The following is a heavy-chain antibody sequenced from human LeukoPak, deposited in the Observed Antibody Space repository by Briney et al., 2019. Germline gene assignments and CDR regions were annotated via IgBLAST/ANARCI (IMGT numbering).Heavy chain of an antibody. D-gene: IGHD5-18*01. Sequence: TGGSLRLSCAASGFTFSSHTMNWVRQAPGKGLEWVSSITSGSSYIYYADSVKGRFTISRDNAENSLYLQMNSLRAEDTAVYYCVRDPRYGDYWDQGTLVTVSS. CDR2: ITSGSSYI. CDR1: GFTFSSHT. CDR3: VRDPRYGDY. J-gene: IGHJ4*02. V-gene: IGHV3-21*01.